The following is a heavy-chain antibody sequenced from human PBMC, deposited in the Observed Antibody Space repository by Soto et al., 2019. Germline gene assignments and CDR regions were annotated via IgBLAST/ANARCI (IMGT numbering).Heavy chain of an antibody. J-gene: IGHJ4*02. V-gene: IGHV1-8*01. CDR3: ARVGRTSLLWNYYFDY. CDR1: GYTFTSYD. CDR2: MNPNSGNT. D-gene: IGHD3-10*01. Sequence: ASVKVSCKASGYTFTSYDINWVRQATGQGLEWMGWMNPNSGNTGYAQKFQGRVTMTRNTSISTAYMELSSLRSEDTAVYYCARVGRTSLLWNYYFDYWGQGTLVTVSS.